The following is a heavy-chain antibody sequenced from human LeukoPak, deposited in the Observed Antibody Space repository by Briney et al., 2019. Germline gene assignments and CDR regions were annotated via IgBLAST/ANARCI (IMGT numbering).Heavy chain of an antibody. V-gene: IGHV1-2*02. CDR3: ARGLVVVSPNAFDI. D-gene: IGHD2-15*01. CDR1: GYTFTDYY. Sequence: ASVKVSCKASGYTFTDYYMHWVRQAPGQGLEWMGWINPNSGGTNYAQKFQGRVTMTRDTSISTAYMELSRLRSDDTAVYYCARGLVVVSPNAFDIWGQGTMVTVSS. J-gene: IGHJ3*02. CDR2: INPNSGGT.